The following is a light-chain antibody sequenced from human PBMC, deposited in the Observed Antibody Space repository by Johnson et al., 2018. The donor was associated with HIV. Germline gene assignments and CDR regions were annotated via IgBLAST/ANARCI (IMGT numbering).Light chain of an antibody. Sequence: QSALTQPPSVSVAPGQRVTRSYSGSSSNIGNNYVSWYQQFPGTAPKLLIYVNNKRPSGIPDRFSGSKSGPSATLGITGLQTGDEADYYCGTWDSSLSAHFVFGTGTRVTV. V-gene: IGLV1-51*02. J-gene: IGLJ1*01. CDR3: GTWDSSLSAHFV. CDR1: SSNIGNNY. CDR2: VNN.